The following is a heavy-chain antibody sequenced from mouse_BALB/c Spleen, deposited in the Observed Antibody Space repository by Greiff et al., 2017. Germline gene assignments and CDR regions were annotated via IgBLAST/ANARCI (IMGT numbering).Heavy chain of an antibody. CDR1: GFSLSTSGMG. Sequence: QVTLKVSGPGILQPSQTLSLTCSFSGFSLSTSGMGVSWIRQPSGKGLEWLAHIYWDDDKRYNPSLKSRLTISKDTSSNQVFLKITSVDTADTATYYCARTLTGTGFAYWGQGTLVTVSA. D-gene: IGHD4-1*01. CDR2: IYWDDDK. J-gene: IGHJ3*01. V-gene: IGHV8-12*01. CDR3: ARTLTGTGFAY.